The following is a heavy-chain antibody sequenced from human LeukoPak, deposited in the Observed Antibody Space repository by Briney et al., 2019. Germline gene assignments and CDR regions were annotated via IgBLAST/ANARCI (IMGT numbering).Heavy chain of an antibody. V-gene: IGHV1-8*01. Sequence: ASVKVSCKASGYTFTSYDINWVRQATGRGLEWMGWMNPNSGNTGYAQKFQGRVTMTRNTSISTAYMELSSLRSEDTAVYYCARGRGTCSSTSCRDYYYYYYMDVWSKGTTVTVSS. J-gene: IGHJ6*03. CDR2: MNPNSGNT. CDR1: GYTFTSYD. CDR3: ARGRGTCSSTSCRDYYYYYYMDV. D-gene: IGHD2-2*01.